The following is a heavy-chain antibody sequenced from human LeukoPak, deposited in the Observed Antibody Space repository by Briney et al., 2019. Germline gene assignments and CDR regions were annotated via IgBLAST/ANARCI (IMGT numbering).Heavy chain of an antibody. CDR1: GFTFSSYA. Sequence: GGSLRLSCSASGFTFSSYAMHWVRQAPGKGLEWVAFIRYDGSKEYYADSVKGRFTISRDNSKNTLYLQMNSLRAEDTAVYYCAKVEYTSSWYGVGSLDYWGQGTLVTVSS. V-gene: IGHV3-30*02. J-gene: IGHJ4*02. CDR3: AKVEYTSSWYGVGSLDY. D-gene: IGHD6-13*01. CDR2: IRYDGSKE.